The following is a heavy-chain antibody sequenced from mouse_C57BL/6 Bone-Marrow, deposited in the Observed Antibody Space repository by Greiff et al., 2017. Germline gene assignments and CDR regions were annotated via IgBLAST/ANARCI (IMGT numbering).Heavy chain of an antibody. CDR1: GYTFTDYN. V-gene: IGHV1-18*01. J-gene: IGHJ4*01. CDR2: INPNNGGT. Sequence: DVKLQESGPELVKPGASVKIPCKASGYTFTDYNMDWVKQSHGKSLEWIGDINPNNGGTIYNQKFKGKATLTVDKSSSTAYMELLSLTSENTAVYYFARRDCYYAMDYWGQGTSFTVSS. CDR3: ARRDCYYAMDY.